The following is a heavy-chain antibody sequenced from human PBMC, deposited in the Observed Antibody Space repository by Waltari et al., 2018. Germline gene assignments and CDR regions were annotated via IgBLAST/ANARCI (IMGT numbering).Heavy chain of an antibody. D-gene: IGHD2-8*02. CDR3: ASNILYWEDYFDY. CDR1: GGSLSSSSYY. Sequence: QLQLQESGPGLVKPSETLSLTCTVSGGSLSSSSYYWGWIRQPPGKGLEWIGSIYYSGSTYYNPSLKSRVTISVDTSKNQFSLKLSSVTAADTAVYYCASNILYWEDYFDYWGQGTLVTVSS. CDR2: IYYSGST. J-gene: IGHJ4*02. V-gene: IGHV4-39*07.